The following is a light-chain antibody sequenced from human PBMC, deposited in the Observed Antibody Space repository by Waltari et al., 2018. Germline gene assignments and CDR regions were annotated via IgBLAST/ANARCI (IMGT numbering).Light chain of an antibody. J-gene: IGLJ2*01. Sequence: QSVLTQPASVSGSPGQSITISCTGTSSDVGGYNYVSWYQQHPGKAPKLMIYDVSNRPSGVSNRFSGSNSGNTASLTISGLQAEDEADYYCSSYISSSTLELFGGGTSLTVL. V-gene: IGLV2-14*03. CDR1: SSDVGGYNY. CDR3: SSYISSSTLEL. CDR2: DVS.